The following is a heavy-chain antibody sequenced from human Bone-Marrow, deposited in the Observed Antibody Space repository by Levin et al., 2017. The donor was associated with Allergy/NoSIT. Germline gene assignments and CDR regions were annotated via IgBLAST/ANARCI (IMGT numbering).Heavy chain of an antibody. D-gene: IGHD3-22*01. J-gene: IGHJ4*02. Sequence: NPGGSLRLSCKASGYTFTGYYLHWVRQAPGQGPEWMGWINPNSGGPNYAQKFQGRVTMTRDTSISTAYMELSRLRSDDTAVYYCARLSHYNDSCWGPGTLVTVSS. CDR3: ARLSHYNDSC. CDR1: GYTFTGYY. V-gene: IGHV1-2*02. CDR2: INPNSGGP.